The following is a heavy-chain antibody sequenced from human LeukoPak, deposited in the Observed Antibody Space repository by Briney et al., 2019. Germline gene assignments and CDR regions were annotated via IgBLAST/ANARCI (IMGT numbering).Heavy chain of an antibody. CDR2: IYYSGST. CDR3: ARKERVPYYFDY. Sequence: PSETLSLTCTVSVGSITSSSYYWGWIRQPPGKGLEWIGSIYYSGSTFYNPSLKSRVTISVDMSKNQFSLKLSSVTAADTAVYHCARKERVPYYFDYWGQGALATVSS. CDR1: VGSITSSSYY. D-gene: IGHD1-26*01. J-gene: IGHJ4*02. V-gene: IGHV4-39*07.